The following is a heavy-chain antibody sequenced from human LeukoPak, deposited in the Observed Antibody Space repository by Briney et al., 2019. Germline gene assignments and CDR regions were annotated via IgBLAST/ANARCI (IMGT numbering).Heavy chain of an antibody. D-gene: IGHD3-3*01. CDR2: IRSSSSTI. V-gene: IGHV3-48*02. Sequence: GGSLRLSCAASGFTFSNAWMNWVRQAPGKGLEWVSYIRSSSSTIYYADSVKGRFTISRDNAKNSLFLQMNSLRDEDTAVYYCARDLRYGMDVWGQGTTVTVSS. J-gene: IGHJ6*02. CDR1: GFTFSNAW. CDR3: ARDLRYGMDV.